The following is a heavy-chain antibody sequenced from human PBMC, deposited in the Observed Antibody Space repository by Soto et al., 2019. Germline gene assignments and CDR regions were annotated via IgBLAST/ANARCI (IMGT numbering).Heavy chain of an antibody. CDR2: IYYSGST. CDR1: GGSISSSSYY. CDR3: ARDGTTVVTRYAFDI. D-gene: IGHD4-17*01. V-gene: IGHV4-31*03. Sequence: SETLSLTCTVSGGSISSSSYYWGWIRQHPGKGLEWIGYIYYSGSTYYNPSLKSRVTISVDTSKNQFSLKLSSVTAADTAVYYCARDGTTVVTRYAFDIWGQGTMVTVSS. J-gene: IGHJ3*02.